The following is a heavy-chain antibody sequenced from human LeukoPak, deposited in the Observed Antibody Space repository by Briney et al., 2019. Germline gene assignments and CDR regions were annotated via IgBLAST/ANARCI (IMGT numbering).Heavy chain of an antibody. CDR1: GGSISSSSYY. V-gene: IGHV4-39*01. Sequence: SETLSLTCTVSGGSISSSSYYWGWIRQPPGKGLEWIGSIYYSGSTNYNPSLKSRVTISVDTSKNQFSLKLSSVTAADTAVYYCARHSADSSGFYYIDYWGQGTLVTVSS. CDR2: IYYSGST. CDR3: ARHSADSSGFYYIDY. D-gene: IGHD3-22*01. J-gene: IGHJ4*02.